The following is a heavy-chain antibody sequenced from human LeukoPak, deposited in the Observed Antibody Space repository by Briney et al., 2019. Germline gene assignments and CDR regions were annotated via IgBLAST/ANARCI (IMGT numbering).Heavy chain of an antibody. V-gene: IGHV1-69*04. Sequence: GSSVKVSCKASGGTFSSYAISWVRQAPGQGLEWMGRIIPTLDIANYAQKFQGRVTITADKSTSTAYMELSSLRSEDTAVYYCARDPAATAGVAAAGSYCLDYWGQGTLVTVSS. D-gene: IGHD6-13*01. CDR2: IIPTLDIA. CDR1: GGTFSSYA. CDR3: ARDPAATAGVAAAGSYCLDY. J-gene: IGHJ4*02.